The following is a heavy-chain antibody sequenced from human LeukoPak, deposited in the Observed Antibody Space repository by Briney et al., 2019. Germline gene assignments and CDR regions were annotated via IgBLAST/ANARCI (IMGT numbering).Heavy chain of an antibody. CDR1: GFTVSSNY. CDR3: ARDSGGSNYYDSSGY. CDR2: IYSGGST. V-gene: IGHV3-66*01. Sequence: GSLRLSCAASGFTVSSNYMSWVRQAPGKGLEWVSVIYSGGSTYYADSVKGRFTISRDNSKNMPYLQMNSLRAEDTAVYYCARDSGGSNYYDSSGYWGQGTLVTVSS. D-gene: IGHD3-22*01. J-gene: IGHJ4*02.